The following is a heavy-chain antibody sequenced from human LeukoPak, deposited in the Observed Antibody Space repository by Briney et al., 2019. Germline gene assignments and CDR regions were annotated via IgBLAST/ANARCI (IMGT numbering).Heavy chain of an antibody. V-gene: IGHV3-23*01. CDR3: AKDSRSIAARPYFDY. CDR1: AFAFNSYA. Sequence: GGSLRLSCAASAFAFNSYALSWVRQAPGKGLDWVSGISGSGDSTQYADSVKGRFSISRDNSKNTVYLQMNSLRAEDTAVYYCAKDSRSIAARPYFDYWGQGTLVTVSS. J-gene: IGHJ4*02. CDR2: ISGSGDST. D-gene: IGHD6-6*01.